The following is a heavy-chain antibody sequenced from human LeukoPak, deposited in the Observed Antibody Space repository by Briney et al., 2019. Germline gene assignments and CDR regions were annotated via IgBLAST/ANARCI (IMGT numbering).Heavy chain of an antibody. CDR1: GFTVSSNY. V-gene: IGHV3-53*01. CDR2: IYSGGST. Sequence: GGSLRLSCAASGFTVSSNYMNWVRQAPGRGLEWVSVIYSGGSTYYADSVKGRFTISRDNSKNTLYLQMNSLRGEDTAVYYCARAATLSGYFDYWGQGTLVTVSS. J-gene: IGHJ4*02. D-gene: IGHD2-15*01. CDR3: ARAATLSGYFDY.